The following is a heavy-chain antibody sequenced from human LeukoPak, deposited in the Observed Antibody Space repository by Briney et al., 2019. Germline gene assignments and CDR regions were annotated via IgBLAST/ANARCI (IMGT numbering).Heavy chain of an antibody. D-gene: IGHD2-15*01. Sequence: GASVKVSCKASGYTFTVYYMHWVRQAPGQGLEWMGWINPNSGGTNYAQKFQGRVTMTRDTSISTAYMELSRLRSDDTAVYYCARVFRYCSGGSCYWFDPWGQGTLVTVSS. J-gene: IGHJ5*02. CDR3: ARVFRYCSGGSCYWFDP. V-gene: IGHV1-2*02. CDR2: INPNSGGT. CDR1: GYTFTVYY.